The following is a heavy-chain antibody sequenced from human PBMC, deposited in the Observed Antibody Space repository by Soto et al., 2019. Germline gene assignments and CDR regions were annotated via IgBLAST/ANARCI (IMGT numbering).Heavy chain of an antibody. CDR3: AKVNTPRVVITNFDY. J-gene: IGHJ4*02. CDR1: GFTFSSYA. Sequence: GGSLRLSCAASGFTFSSYAMSWVRQAPGKGLEWVSGISSSSGSIYNADSVKGRFTISRDNSKNTLYLQMNSLRAEDTAVYYCAKVNTPRVVITNFDYWGQGTLVTVSS. CDR2: ISSSSGSI. D-gene: IGHD3-22*01. V-gene: IGHV3-23*01.